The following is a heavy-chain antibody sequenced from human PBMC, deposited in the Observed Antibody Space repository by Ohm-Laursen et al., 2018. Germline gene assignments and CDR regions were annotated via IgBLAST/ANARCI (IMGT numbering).Heavy chain of an antibody. Sequence: PGTLSLTCAVYGGSLSGYYWSWIRQPPGKGLEWIGDINHSGSTNYNPSLKSRVTISVDTSKNQFSLKLSSVSAADTAVYYCARVRAQQRAWFDPWGQGTLVTVSS. CDR2: INHSGST. CDR3: ARVRAQQRAWFDP. J-gene: IGHJ5*02. V-gene: IGHV4-34*01. D-gene: IGHD6-13*01. CDR1: GGSLSGYY.